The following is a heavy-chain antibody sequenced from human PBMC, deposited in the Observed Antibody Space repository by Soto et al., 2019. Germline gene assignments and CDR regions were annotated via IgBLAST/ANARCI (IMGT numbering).Heavy chain of an antibody. V-gene: IGHV1-2*04. CDR1: RYTFTGYY. Sequence: ASVKVSCEASRYTFTGYYMHWVRQAPGQGLEWMGWINPNSGGTNYAQKFQGWVTMTGDTSISTAYMELSRLRSDDTAVYYCARSAWFGEFGDNWFDPWGQGTLVTVSS. J-gene: IGHJ5*02. CDR3: ARSAWFGEFGDNWFDP. D-gene: IGHD3-10*01. CDR2: INPNSGGT.